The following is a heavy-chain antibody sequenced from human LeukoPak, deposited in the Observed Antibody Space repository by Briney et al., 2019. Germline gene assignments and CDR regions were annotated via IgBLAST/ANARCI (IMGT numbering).Heavy chain of an antibody. CDR2: SSGRSSTI. CDR3: ARDRIKSGSYYFVY. D-gene: IGHD1-26*01. Sequence: GGSLRLSCAASAFTFSDYSMNWVRQAPGKGLEWVSYSSGRSSTIYYADSVKGRFTISRDNAKNSMYLQMNSLRAEDTAVYYCARDRIKSGSYYFVYWGQGTLVTVSS. CDR1: AFTFSDYS. J-gene: IGHJ4*02. V-gene: IGHV3-48*01.